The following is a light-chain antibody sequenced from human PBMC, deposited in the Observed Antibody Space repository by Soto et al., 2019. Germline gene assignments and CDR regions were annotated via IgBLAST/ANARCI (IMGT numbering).Light chain of an antibody. CDR1: QSLSSSF. Sequence: EIVLTQSPGTLSLSPGERAILSCRASQSLSSSFLAWYQQKPGQAPRVLIYSSSNRATGIPDRFSGGGSGTDFTLTISRLEPADFAVYYCQQYGRSPLTFGGGTKVDIK. V-gene: IGKV3-20*01. CDR2: SSS. CDR3: QQYGRSPLT. J-gene: IGKJ4*01.